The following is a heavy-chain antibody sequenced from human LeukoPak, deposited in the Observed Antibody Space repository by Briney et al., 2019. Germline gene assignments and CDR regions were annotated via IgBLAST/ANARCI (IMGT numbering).Heavy chain of an antibody. CDR2: ISSSSSTI. V-gene: IGHV3-48*01. CDR3: ARDGIPYDSSGYYYPFDY. Sequence: GGSLRLSCAASGFTFSSYSMNWVRQAPGKGLEWVSYISSSSSTIYYADSVKGRFTISRDNAKNSLYLQMNSLRAEDTAVYYCARDGIPYDSSGYYYPFDYWGQGTLVTVSS. D-gene: IGHD3-22*01. J-gene: IGHJ4*02. CDR1: GFTFSSYS.